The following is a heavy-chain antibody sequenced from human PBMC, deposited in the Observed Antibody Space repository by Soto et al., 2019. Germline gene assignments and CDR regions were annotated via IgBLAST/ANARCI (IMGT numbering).Heavy chain of an antibody. CDR1: GGSISSYY. J-gene: IGHJ4*02. Sequence: QVQLQESGPGLVKPSETLSLTCTVSGGSISSYYWSWIRQPAGKGLEWIGRIYTSGSTNYNPSLKRRVTMSVATSKNQFSLKLSSVTAADTAVYYCARARYYYDFDYFDYWGQGTLVTVSS. CDR3: ARARYYYDFDYFDY. D-gene: IGHD3-22*01. V-gene: IGHV4-4*07. CDR2: IYTSGST.